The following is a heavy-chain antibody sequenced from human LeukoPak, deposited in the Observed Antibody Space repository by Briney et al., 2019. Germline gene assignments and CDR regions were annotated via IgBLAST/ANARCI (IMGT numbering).Heavy chain of an antibody. CDR3: ARAGYSSGWDFDY. Sequence: GASVKVSCKASGYTFTSYDINWVRQAPGQGLEWMGWINPNSGGTNYAQKFQGRVTMTRDTSISTAYMELSRLRSDDTAVYYCARAGYSSGWDFDYWGQGTLVTVSS. D-gene: IGHD6-19*01. J-gene: IGHJ4*02. V-gene: IGHV1-2*02. CDR2: INPNSGGT. CDR1: GYTFTSYD.